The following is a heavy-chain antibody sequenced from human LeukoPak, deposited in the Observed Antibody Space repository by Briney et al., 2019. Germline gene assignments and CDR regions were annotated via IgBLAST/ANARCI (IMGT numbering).Heavy chain of an antibody. CDR1: GCTFTSYG. J-gene: IGHJ5*02. V-gene: IGHV1-18*01. CDR3: ARAPIRLWFGELTT. CDR2: ISAYNGNT. Sequence: ASVRVSCKASGCTFTSYGISWVRQAPGQGLEWMGWISAYNGNTNYAQKLQGRVTMTTDTSTSTAYMELRSLRSDDTAVYYCARAPIRLWFGELTTWGQGTLVTVSS. D-gene: IGHD3-10*01.